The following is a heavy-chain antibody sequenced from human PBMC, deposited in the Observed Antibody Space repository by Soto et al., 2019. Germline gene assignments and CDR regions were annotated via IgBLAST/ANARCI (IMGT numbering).Heavy chain of an antibody. CDR2: IDTSGEK. D-gene: IGHD6-19*01. J-gene: IGHJ5*02. CDR3: ARRHLAVAVSPWFDR. V-gene: IGHV2-26*01. CDR1: GLSITDSEMG. Sequence: QVTLKETGPVLVKPTETLTLRCTVSGLSITDSEMGVSWIRQPPGQPLEWLAHIDTSGEKSYRTFLKSRLAISKDTSKSQIVRTMTNMDPADTATYYCARRHLAVAVSPWFDRWGQGIPVTVSS.